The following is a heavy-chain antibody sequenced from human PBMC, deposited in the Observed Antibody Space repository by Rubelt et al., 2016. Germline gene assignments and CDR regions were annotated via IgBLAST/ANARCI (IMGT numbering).Heavy chain of an antibody. D-gene: IGHD6-6*01. V-gene: IGHV3-30*01. J-gene: IGHJ6*02. CDR3: ARDLSGYSSSSLGYYYGLDV. CDR2: ISYDGTNK. Sequence: GAVISYDGTNKYYADSVKGRFTISRDNSKNTVYLQMNSLRAEDTAVYYCARDLSGYSSSSLGYYYGLDVWGQGTTVTVSS.